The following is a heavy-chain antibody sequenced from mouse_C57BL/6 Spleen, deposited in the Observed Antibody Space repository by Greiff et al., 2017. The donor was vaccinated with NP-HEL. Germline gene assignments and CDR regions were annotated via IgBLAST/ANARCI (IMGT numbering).Heavy chain of an antibody. CDR3: AVDGLVTRFAY. D-gene: IGHD2-2*01. CDR2: ISDGGSYT. CDR1: GFTFSSYA. J-gene: IGHJ3*01. Sequence: EVMLVESGGGLVKPGGSLKLSCAASGFTFSSYAMSWVRQTPEKRLEWVATISDGGSYTYYPDNVKGRFTISRDNAKNHLYLQMIHLKSEDTAMYYCAVDGLVTRFAYWGQGTLVTVSA. V-gene: IGHV5-4*03.